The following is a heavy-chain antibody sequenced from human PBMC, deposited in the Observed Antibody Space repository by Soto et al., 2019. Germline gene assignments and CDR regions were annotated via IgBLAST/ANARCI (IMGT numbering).Heavy chain of an antibody. Sequence: GGSLRLSCADSGFTFSNSGMHWVRQAPGKGLEWVAAISYDGSNKYYADSVEGRFTISRDNSKSTVYLQMNSLRAEDTAIYYCAKDTYYYDSSGYYVFDYWGQGA. J-gene: IGHJ4*02. CDR2: ISYDGSNK. D-gene: IGHD3-22*01. CDR1: GFTFSNSG. CDR3: AKDTYYYDSSGYYVFDY. V-gene: IGHV3-30*18.